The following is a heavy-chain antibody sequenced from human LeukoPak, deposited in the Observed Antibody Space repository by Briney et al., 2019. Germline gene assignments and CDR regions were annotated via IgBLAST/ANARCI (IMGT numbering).Heavy chain of an antibody. J-gene: IGHJ3*02. CDR3: ARGGSRSSGAFDI. V-gene: IGHV1-2*02. CDR1: GYTFTGYY. D-gene: IGHD6-13*01. Sequence: ASVKVSCKASGYTFTGYYLRWVRQAPGQGLEWVVWINPNNGGTNYAQTFQGRVTMTRDTSISTAYMELSRLRFDDTAVYYCARGGSRSSGAFDIWGQGTMVTVSS. CDR2: INPNNGGT.